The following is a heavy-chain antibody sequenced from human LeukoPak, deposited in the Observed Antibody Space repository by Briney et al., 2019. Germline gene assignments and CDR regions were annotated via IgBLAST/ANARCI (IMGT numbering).Heavy chain of an antibody. V-gene: IGHV4-38-2*01. J-gene: IGHJ6*03. Sequence: RPPPGXGLEWIGSIYHSGSTYYNPSLKSRVTISVDTSKKQFSLKLSSVTAADTAVYYCARSYYYYYMDVWGKGTTVTVSS. CDR2: IYHSGST. CDR3: ARSYYYYYMDV.